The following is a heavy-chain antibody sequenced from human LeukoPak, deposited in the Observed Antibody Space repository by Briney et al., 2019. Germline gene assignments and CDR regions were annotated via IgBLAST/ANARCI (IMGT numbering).Heavy chain of an antibody. V-gene: IGHV4-34*01. J-gene: IGHJ6*03. CDR1: GGSFSGHY. D-gene: IGHD7-27*01. Sequence: SESLSLTCAVYGGSFSGHYWTWVRQPPGKGLEWIGDINHSASTNYNPSLNSRVTISVDTSKNQFSLKVSSVTAADTAVYYCARVKDPGRYYYYSYMDIWGKGNTVTVSS. CDR2: INHSAST. CDR3: ARVKDPGRYYYYSYMDI.